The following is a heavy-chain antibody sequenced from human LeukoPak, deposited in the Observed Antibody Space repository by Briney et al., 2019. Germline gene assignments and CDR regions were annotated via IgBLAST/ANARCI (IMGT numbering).Heavy chain of an antibody. Sequence: SEALSLTCSVSGDSMTTYYWGWVRQTPVKGLEFVGFVYYSGSTNYNPSLESRVTISIDTSKSQFSLKMSSLTAADTAVYYCARDGGSSWFGGGYFQHWGQGTLVTVSS. CDR2: VYYSGST. CDR1: GDSMTTYY. V-gene: IGHV4-59*01. J-gene: IGHJ1*01. CDR3: ARDGGSSWFGGGYFQH. D-gene: IGHD6-13*01.